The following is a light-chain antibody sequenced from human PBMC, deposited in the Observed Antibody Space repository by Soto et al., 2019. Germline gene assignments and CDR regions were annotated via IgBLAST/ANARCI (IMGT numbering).Light chain of an antibody. CDR2: DVS. CDR3: QQFNSYPIT. V-gene: IGKV1-13*02. CDR1: QDIRGA. J-gene: IGKJ5*01. Sequence: AIQVTQSPSSPSASVGDRVTITCRASQDIRGALAWYQQKPGKPPRLLIYDVSTLESGVPSRFSGSSSGTEFTLTISSLQSEDFGTYLCQQFNSYPITFGHGTRLEIK.